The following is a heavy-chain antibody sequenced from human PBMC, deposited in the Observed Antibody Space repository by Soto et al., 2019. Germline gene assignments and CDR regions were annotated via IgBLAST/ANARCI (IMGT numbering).Heavy chain of an antibody. Sequence: QVTLKESGPVLVKPTETLTLTCTVSGLSLTNARVGVSWLRQPPGKALEWLAHIFSDDGKSYSTSLSDRLIIPKDTSKNLVVLTMTNVDPVDTATYYCARRATDYGDYYWFDPWGQGTLVTVSS. J-gene: IGHJ5*02. V-gene: IGHV2-26*01. CDR3: ARRATDYGDYYWFDP. D-gene: IGHD4-17*01. CDR2: IFSDDGK. CDR1: GLSLTNARVG.